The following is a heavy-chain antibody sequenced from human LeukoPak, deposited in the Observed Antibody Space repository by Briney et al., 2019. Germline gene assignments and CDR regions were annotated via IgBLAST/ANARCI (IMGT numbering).Heavy chain of an antibody. J-gene: IGHJ4*02. V-gene: IGHV3-21*01. Sequence: PGGSLRLSCTASGFTFSGYSMNWIRQAPAKGLEWVSSFGTRSTSIYHAGSVKGRFAISRDNAKNSLYLQMNSLRAEDTAVYYCAREVSEGFDFWGQGTLVTVSS. CDR1: GFTFSGYS. CDR3: AREVSEGFDF. D-gene: IGHD3-22*01. CDR2: FGTRSTSI.